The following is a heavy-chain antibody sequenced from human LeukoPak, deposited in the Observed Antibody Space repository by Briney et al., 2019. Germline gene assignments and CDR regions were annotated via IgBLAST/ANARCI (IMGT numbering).Heavy chain of an antibody. J-gene: IGHJ4*02. V-gene: IGHV3-23*01. Sequence: PGGSLRLSCAASGFTFSTYAMSWVRQAPGKGLEWVSSISGNGRSTYYADSVKGQFTISRDNSKNTLFLQMNSLRVEDSAVYYCVKDTLSGRYDRPYEEWGQGTLVTVSS. CDR2: ISGNGRST. CDR3: VKDTLSGRYDRPYEE. CDR1: GFTFSTYA. D-gene: IGHD1-26*01.